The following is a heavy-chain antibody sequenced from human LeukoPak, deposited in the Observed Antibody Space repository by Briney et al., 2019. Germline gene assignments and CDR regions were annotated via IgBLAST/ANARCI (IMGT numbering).Heavy chain of an antibody. J-gene: IGHJ4*02. CDR1: GASIRYNY. D-gene: IGHD3-22*01. Sequence: SETLSLTCTVSGASIRYNYWSWIRQPPGKGLEWIGYISHSGSTNYNPSLKSRVTIAADTSNNQFSLDLNSVTAADTAFYFCARHPPGGSSGYRPFDFWGQGTLVTVSS. V-gene: IGHV4-59*08. CDR3: ARHPPGGSSGYRPFDF. CDR2: ISHSGST.